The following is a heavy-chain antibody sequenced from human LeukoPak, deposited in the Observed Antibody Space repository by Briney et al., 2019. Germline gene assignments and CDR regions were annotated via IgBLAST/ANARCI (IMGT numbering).Heavy chain of an antibody. Sequence: GGSLRLSCAASGFSISRHYLTWVRQAPGKGLEWVSVIYSGGSIYDADSVKGRFTISRDNSKNTMYLQMNSLRVEDTAVYYCARDNGGWVQGPGFDLWGQGTLVTVSS. J-gene: IGHJ3*01. V-gene: IGHV3-66*01. CDR1: GFSISRHY. D-gene: IGHD5-24*01. CDR3: ARDNGGWVQGPGFDL. CDR2: IYSGGSI.